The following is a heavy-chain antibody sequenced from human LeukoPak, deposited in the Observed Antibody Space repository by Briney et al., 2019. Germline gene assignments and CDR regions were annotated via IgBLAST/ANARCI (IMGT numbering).Heavy chain of an antibody. Sequence: GSSVKVSCKSSDIFTRTGINGVRQTPGQRLEWMGWISPYNGNTKYAQKFQGRVTVTTDTSTTTAYMDLRSLRSDDTAVYYCTRDHLAADGSDAFDIWGQGTMVTVSS. CDR1: DIFTRTG. CDR3: TRDHLAADGSDAFDI. CDR2: ISPYNGNT. V-gene: IGHV1-18*04. D-gene: IGHD6-13*01. J-gene: IGHJ3*02.